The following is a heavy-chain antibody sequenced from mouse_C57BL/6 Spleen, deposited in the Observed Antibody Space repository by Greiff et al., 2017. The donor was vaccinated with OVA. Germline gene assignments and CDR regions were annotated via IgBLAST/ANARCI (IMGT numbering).Heavy chain of an antibody. Sequence: EVQLQESGPGLVKPSQSLSLTCSVTGYSITSGYYWNWIRQFPGNKLEWMGYISYDGSNNYNPSLKNRISITRDTSKNQFFLKLNSVTTEDTATYYCARWDYDGAYWGQGTLVTVSA. CDR1: GYSITSGYY. CDR3: ARWDYDGAY. CDR2: ISYDGSN. D-gene: IGHD2-4*01. V-gene: IGHV3-6*01. J-gene: IGHJ3*01.